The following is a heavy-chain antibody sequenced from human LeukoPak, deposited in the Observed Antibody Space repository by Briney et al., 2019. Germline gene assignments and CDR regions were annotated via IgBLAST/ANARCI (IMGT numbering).Heavy chain of an antibody. CDR3: ARGPIPGSATPEI. J-gene: IGHJ4*02. D-gene: IGHD2-2*02. Sequence: GGSLRLSCAASGFTFSSYWMHWVRQAPGKGLVWVSRLNTDGSSTTYADSVKGRFTMSRDNAKNTLYLQMNSLRADDTAVYFCARGPIPGSATPEIGGQGTLVTVSS. CDR1: GFTFSSYW. V-gene: IGHV3-74*01. CDR2: LNTDGSST.